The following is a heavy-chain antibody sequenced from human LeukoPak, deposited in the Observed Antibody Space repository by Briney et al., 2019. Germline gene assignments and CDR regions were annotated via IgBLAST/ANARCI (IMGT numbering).Heavy chain of an antibody. CDR2: IYYSGST. D-gene: IGHD6-19*01. Sequence: SEILSLTCTVSGGSISSYYWSWIRQPPGKGLEWIGYIYYSGSTNYNPSLKSRVTISVDTSKNQFSLKLSSVTAADTAVYYCARGPGYSSGWFNVDAFDIWGQGTMVTVSS. V-gene: IGHV4-59*01. CDR3: ARGPGYSSGWFNVDAFDI. J-gene: IGHJ3*02. CDR1: GGSISSYY.